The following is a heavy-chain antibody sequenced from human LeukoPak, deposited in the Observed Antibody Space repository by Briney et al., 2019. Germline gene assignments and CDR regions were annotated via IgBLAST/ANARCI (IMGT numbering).Heavy chain of an antibody. Sequence: SVKVSCKASGGTFSSYTITWVRQAPGQGLEWMGGIMPLFNTPNYAQQFQGRVAITTDESTSTAYMELSSLRFEDTAMYYCARVDRYHFYLDVWGKGTTVTVSS. V-gene: IGHV1-69*05. CDR3: ARVDRYHFYLDV. CDR2: IMPLFNTP. CDR1: GGTFSSYT. J-gene: IGHJ6*03.